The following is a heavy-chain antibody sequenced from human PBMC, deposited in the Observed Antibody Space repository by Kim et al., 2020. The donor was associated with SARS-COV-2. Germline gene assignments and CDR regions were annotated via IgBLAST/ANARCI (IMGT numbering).Heavy chain of an antibody. CDR1: GFTFSNAW. D-gene: IGHD2-15*01. CDR3: TTQRYCSGGSCSDY. Sequence: GGSLRLSCAASGFTFSNAWMSWVRQAPGKGLEWVGRIKSKTDGGTTDYAAPVKGRFTISRDDSKNTLYLQMNSLKTEDTAVYYCTTQRYCSGGSCSDYWGQGTLVTVSS. V-gene: IGHV3-15*01. CDR2: IKSKTDGGTT. J-gene: IGHJ4*02.